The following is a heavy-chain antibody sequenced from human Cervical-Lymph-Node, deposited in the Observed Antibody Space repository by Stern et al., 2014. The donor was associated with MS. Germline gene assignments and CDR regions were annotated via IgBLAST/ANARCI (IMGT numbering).Heavy chain of an antibody. CDR3: ARAAYSTSSYNY. CDR2: IIPIFGTA. Sequence: QMQLVQSGAEVKKPGSSVKVSCKASGGTFNTNVISWVRQAPGQGLEWMGGIIPIFGTALYAQKFQGRVTITANESTSPVYMELCSLRSEATAVYYCARAAYSTSSYNYWGQGTLVIVSS. J-gene: IGHJ4*02. CDR1: GGTFNTNV. V-gene: IGHV1-69*01. D-gene: IGHD6-6*01.